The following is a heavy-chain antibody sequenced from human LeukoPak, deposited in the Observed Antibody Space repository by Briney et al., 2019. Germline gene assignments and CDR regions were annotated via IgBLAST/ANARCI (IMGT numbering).Heavy chain of an antibody. CDR1: GGSISSGGYY. Sequence: SETLSLTCTVSGGSISSGGYYWSWIRQHPGKGLEWIGYIYYSGSTYHNPSLKSRVTISVDTSKNQFSLKLSSVTAADTAVYYCARSERTTESSFDYWGQGTLVTVSS. J-gene: IGHJ4*02. CDR2: IYYSGST. CDR3: ARSERTTESSFDY. D-gene: IGHD3-22*01. V-gene: IGHV4-31*03.